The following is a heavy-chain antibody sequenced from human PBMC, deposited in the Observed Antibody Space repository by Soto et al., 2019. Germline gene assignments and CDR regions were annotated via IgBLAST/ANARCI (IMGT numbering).Heavy chain of an antibody. Sequence: GGSLRLSCVASGFTFSGYGMHWVRQAPGKGLEWVAVMSNDGSNKYYAYSVKGRFTISRDNSKNMLYLQMSSLRTADTAVYYCAKGSSSVYYYYYCIDFWGQGTTVTVSS. D-gene: IGHD6-6*01. CDR2: MSNDGSNK. J-gene: IGHJ6*02. CDR1: GFTFSGYG. CDR3: AKGSSSVYYYYYCIDF. V-gene: IGHV3-30*18.